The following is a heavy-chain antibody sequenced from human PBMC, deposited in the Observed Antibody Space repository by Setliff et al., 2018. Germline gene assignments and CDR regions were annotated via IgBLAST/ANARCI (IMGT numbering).Heavy chain of an antibody. CDR3: ARTGTYRYSEY. J-gene: IGHJ4*02. V-gene: IGHV4-39*01. Sequence: KPSETLSLTCTVSGASLSSGTYYWGWIRQPPGKGLEWIGRIYYRGDTYYNASLKGRLTISVDTAQNQFSLRLTSVTAADTAVYYCARTGTYRYSEYWGQGTLVTVSS. CDR2: IYYRGDT. CDR1: GASLSSGTYY. D-gene: IGHD1-1*01.